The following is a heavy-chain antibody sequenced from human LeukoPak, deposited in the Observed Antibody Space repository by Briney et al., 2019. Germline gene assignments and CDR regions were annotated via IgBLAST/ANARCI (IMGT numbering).Heavy chain of an antibody. CDR3: ARVNTQGVPSP. Sequence: SETLSLTCTVSGGSISSSDYYWGWIRQPPGTGLEWIASIYYSGTTHYNPSHQSRVTMSVDTSKNQFSLKLSSVTAADTAVYYCARVNTQGVPSPWGQGVLVTVSS. D-gene: IGHD2-15*01. CDR1: GGSISSSDYY. J-gene: IGHJ5*02. V-gene: IGHV4-39*01. CDR2: IYYSGTT.